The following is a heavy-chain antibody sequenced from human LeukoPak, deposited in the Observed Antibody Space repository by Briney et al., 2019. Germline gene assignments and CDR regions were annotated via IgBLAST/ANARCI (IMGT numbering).Heavy chain of an antibody. CDR3: AMGYKSAYSWDY. V-gene: IGHV3-74*01. D-gene: IGHD5-18*01. CDR1: GFIFSVFW. J-gene: IGHJ4*02. CDR2: ISPDGRST. Sequence: GRSLRLSCAASGFIFSVFWMFWVRQAPGQGLVWVSHISPDGRSTNYADSVKGRFTISGDNARNTLYLQLNSLTAEDTAVYYCAMGYKSAYSWDYWGQGTLVTVSS.